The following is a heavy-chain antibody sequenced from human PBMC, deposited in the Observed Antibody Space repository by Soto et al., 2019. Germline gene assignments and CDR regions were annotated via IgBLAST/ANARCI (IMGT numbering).Heavy chain of an antibody. J-gene: IGHJ4*02. CDR2: IYHSGGP. CDR1: GDSISNGGYS. V-gene: IGHV4-30-2*01. CDR3: ARDSRSGYYLEY. Sequence: HLQLQESGSGLVKPSQTLSLTCTVSGDSISNGGYSWNWIRQPPGKGLEWIGYIYHSGGPAFNPSPKSRVTITVNSSKNHFSLKLRSVTAADTAVYYCARDSRSGYYLEYWGQGTLITVSS. D-gene: IGHD3-22*01.